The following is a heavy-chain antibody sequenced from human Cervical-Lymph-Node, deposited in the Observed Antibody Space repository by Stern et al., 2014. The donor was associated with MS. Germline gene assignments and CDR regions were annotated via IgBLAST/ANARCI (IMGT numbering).Heavy chain of an antibody. CDR3: ARDLRYYYDSSGYYYRWFDP. J-gene: IGHJ5*02. D-gene: IGHD3-22*01. V-gene: IGHV4-31*03. CDR2: IYYSGST. Sequence: VQLVESGPGLVKPSQTLSLTCTVSGGSISSGGYYWSWIRQHPGKGLEWIGYIYYSGSTYYKPSLKSRVTISVDTSKNQFSLKLSSVTAADTAVYYCARDLRYYYDSSGYYYRWFDPWGQGTLVTVSS. CDR1: GGSISSGGYY.